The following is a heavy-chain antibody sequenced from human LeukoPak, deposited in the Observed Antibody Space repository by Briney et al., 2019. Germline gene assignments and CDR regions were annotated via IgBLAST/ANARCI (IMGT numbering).Heavy chain of an antibody. CDR1: GYTFTGYY. Sequence: ASVKVSCKASGYTFTGYYMHWVRQAPGQGLEWMGWINPNSGGTNYAQKFQGRVTMTRDTSISTAYMELSRLRSDDTAVYYCARGPQVGATFFDPWSQGTLVTVSS. J-gene: IGHJ5*02. CDR2: INPNSGGT. D-gene: IGHD1-26*01. CDR3: ARGPQVGATFFDP. V-gene: IGHV1-2*02.